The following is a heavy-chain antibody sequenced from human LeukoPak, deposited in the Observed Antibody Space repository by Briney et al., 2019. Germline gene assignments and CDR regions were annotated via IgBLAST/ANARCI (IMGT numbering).Heavy chain of an antibody. CDR1: GFTVSSNY. CDR3: AKAPPYTKYFDY. J-gene: IGHJ4*02. Sequence: GGSLRLSCAASGFTVSSNYMSWVRQAPGKGLEWVSVIYSGGSTYYADAVKGRFTIPRDNSKNTLYLQMYSLRAEDTAIYYCAKAPPYTKYFDYWGQGTLLTVSS. V-gene: IGHV3-53*01. D-gene: IGHD1-1*01. CDR2: IYSGGST.